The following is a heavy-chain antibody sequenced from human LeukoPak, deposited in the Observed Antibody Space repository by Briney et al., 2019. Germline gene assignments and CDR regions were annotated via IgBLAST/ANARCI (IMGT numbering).Heavy chain of an antibody. V-gene: IGHV4-59*01. CDR2: IYYSGNT. D-gene: IGHD3-10*01. CDR1: GGSISSYY. Sequence: SETLSLTCTVSGGSISSYYWSWIRQPPGKRLEWIGYIYYSGNTNYNPSPKSRLTISIDTSKNQFSLRLSSVTAADTAVYYCARVGDGNFDYWGQGTLVTVSS. J-gene: IGHJ4*02. CDR3: ARVGDGNFDY.